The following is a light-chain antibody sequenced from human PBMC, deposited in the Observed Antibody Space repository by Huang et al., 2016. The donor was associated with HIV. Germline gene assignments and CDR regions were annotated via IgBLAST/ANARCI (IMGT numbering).Light chain of an antibody. CDR1: QILLHTNEYNY. J-gene: IGKJ2*01. Sequence: DIVMTQSPLSLPVTPGESASISCRSSQILLHTNEYNYLDWYLLRPGQSPQLLIYLGSHRATGVPDRFSGSGSGTDFTLKISRVEADDVGVYYCMEALQTPPNTCGQGTKLEI. CDR2: LGS. V-gene: IGKV2-28*01. CDR3: MEALQTPPNT.